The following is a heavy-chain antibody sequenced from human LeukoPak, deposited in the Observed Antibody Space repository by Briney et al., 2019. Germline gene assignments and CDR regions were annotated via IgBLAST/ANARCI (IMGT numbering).Heavy chain of an antibody. J-gene: IGHJ3*02. Sequence: GESLKISCKGSGYSFTSYWIGWVRQMPGKGLEWMGIIYPGDSDTRYSPSFQGQVTISPDKSISTAYLQWSSLKASDTAMYYCAKQLRYCTNGVCYNDAFDIWGQGTMVTVSS. V-gene: IGHV5-51*01. CDR1: GYSFTSYW. CDR2: IYPGDSDT. D-gene: IGHD2-8*01. CDR3: AKQLRYCTNGVCYNDAFDI.